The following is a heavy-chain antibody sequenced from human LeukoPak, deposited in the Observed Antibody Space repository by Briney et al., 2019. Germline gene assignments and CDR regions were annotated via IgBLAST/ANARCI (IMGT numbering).Heavy chain of an antibody. V-gene: IGHV3-74*01. D-gene: IGHD3-10*01. CDR3: ARSGLYYYMDV. CDR1: GFTFSSYW. J-gene: IGHJ6*03. Sequence: PGGSLRLSCAASGFTFSSYWMHWVRQAPGKGLVWVSRINTDGSSTSYADSVKGRFTISRDNAKNTLYLQMNSLRAEDTAVYYCARSGLYYYMDVWGKGTTVTVSS. CDR2: INTDGSST.